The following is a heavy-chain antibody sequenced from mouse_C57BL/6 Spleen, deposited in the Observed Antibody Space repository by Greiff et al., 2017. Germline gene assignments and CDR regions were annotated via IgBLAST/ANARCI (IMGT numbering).Heavy chain of an antibody. CDR3: ARSKILTLYYFDY. CDR2: IYPGGGDT. D-gene: IGHD4-1*01. V-gene: IGHV1-82*01. J-gene: IGHJ2*01. Sequence: QVQLKQSGPELVKPGASVKISCKASGYAFSSSWMNWVKQRPGKGLEWIGRIYPGGGDTNYNGKFKGKATLPADKSSSTAYMPLSSMTCEDSAVYFCARSKILTLYYFDYWGQGTTLTVSS. CDR1: GYAFSSSW.